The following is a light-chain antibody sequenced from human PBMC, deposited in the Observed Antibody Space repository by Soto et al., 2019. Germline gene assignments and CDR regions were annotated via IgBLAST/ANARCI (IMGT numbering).Light chain of an antibody. CDR3: HSYCVSRRGRA. J-gene: IGLJ2*01. CDR2: DNS. V-gene: IGLV1-40*01. Sequence: QSVLTQPPSLSGAPGQRVTISCTGSRSNIGAGYDVHWYQHLPGTAPKVLIFDNSNRPSGVPDRFSGSKSGTSASLAITGLKAEDEAVYYCHSYCVSRRGRAFGGGTKVAVL. CDR1: RSNIGAGYD.